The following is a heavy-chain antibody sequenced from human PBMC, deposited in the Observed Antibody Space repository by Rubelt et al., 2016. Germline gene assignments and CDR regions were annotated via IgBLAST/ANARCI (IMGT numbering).Heavy chain of an antibody. Sequence: QVQLVQSGAEVKKPGASVKVSCKASGYTFTSYYMHWVRQAPGQGLEWMGIINPSGGSTTYAQKFQGRVTMTRDTSTSTAYMDLSSLRCEDTAVYYCARVGFYYDSGSYVDWGQGTLVTVSS. V-gene: IGHV1-46*01. CDR3: ARVGFYYDSGSYVD. CDR2: INPSGGST. J-gene: IGHJ4*02. D-gene: IGHD3-10*01. CDR1: GYTFTSYY.